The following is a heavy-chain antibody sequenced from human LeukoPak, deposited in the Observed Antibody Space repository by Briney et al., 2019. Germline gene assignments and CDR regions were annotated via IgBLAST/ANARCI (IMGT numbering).Heavy chain of an antibody. V-gene: IGHV4-39*01. CDR2: IYYSGST. Sequence: SETLSLTCTVSGGSISSSSYYWGWIRQPPGKGLEWIGSIYYSGSTYYNPSLKSRVTISVDTPKNQFSLKLSSVTAADTAEYYRARRSTAPIAGTGANWFDPWGQGTLVTVSS. CDR3: ARRSTAPIAGTGANWFDP. D-gene: IGHD6-13*01. CDR1: GGSISSSSYY. J-gene: IGHJ5*02.